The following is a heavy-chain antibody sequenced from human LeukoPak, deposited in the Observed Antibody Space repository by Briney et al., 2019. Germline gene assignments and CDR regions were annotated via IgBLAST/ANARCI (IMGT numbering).Heavy chain of an antibody. J-gene: IGHJ2*01. Sequence: SVKVSCKASGGTFSSYAISWVRQAPGQGLEWMGGIIPIFGTANYAQKFQGRVTITADESTSTAYMELSSLRSEDTAVYYCARVHVDIVAYWYSDLWGRGTLVTVSS. CDR1: GGTFSSYA. CDR2: IIPIFGTA. D-gene: IGHD5-12*01. CDR3: ARVHVDIVAYWYSDL. V-gene: IGHV1-69*13.